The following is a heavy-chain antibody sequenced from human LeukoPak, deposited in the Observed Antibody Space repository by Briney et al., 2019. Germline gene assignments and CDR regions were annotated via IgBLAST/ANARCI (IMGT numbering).Heavy chain of an antibody. V-gene: IGHV4-59*01. Sequence: SETLSPTCTVSGGSISSYYWSWIRQPPGKGLEWIGYIYYSGSTNYNPSLKSRVTISVDTSKNQFSLKLSSVTAADTAVYYCARGGGIPHYYYYMDVWGKGTTVTVSS. J-gene: IGHJ6*03. CDR1: GGSISSYY. D-gene: IGHD3-10*01. CDR3: ARGGGIPHYYYYMDV. CDR2: IYYSGST.